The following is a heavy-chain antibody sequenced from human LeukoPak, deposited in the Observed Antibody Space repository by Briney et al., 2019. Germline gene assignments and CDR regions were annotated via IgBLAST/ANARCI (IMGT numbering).Heavy chain of an antibody. CDR1: GGSFSGYY. CDR3: ARKYDSSGNDY. CDR2: INHSGST. V-gene: IGHV4-34*01. Sequence: SEALSLTCAVYGGSFSGYYWSWIRQPPGKGLEWIGEINHSGSTNYNPSLKSRVTISVDTSKNQFSLKLSSVTAADTAVYYCARKYDSSGNDYWGQGTLVTVSS. D-gene: IGHD3-22*01. J-gene: IGHJ4*02.